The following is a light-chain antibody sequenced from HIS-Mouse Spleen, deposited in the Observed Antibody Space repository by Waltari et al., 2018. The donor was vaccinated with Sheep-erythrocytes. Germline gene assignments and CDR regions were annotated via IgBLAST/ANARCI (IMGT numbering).Light chain of an antibody. CDR3: QAWDSSIVV. J-gene: IGLJ2*01. CDR2: QDT. Sequence: SSELTQPPSVSVSPGQTDSITCSGDKLGDKYACWYQQKPGQSPVLVIYQDTKRPSGIPERFSGSNSGNTATLTISGTQAMDEADYYCQAWDSSIVVFGGGTKLTVL. CDR1: KLGDKY. V-gene: IGLV3-1*01.